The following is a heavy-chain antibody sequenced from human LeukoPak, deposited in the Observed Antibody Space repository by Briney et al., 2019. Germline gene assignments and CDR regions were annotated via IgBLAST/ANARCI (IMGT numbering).Heavy chain of an antibody. D-gene: IGHD2-15*01. V-gene: IGHV1-69*04. CDR2: IIPILGIA. J-gene: IGHJ6*02. Sequence: SVKVSCKASGGTFSSYAISWVRQAPGQGLERMGRIIPILGIANYAQKFQGRVTITADKSTSTAYMELSSLRSEDTAVYYCARDRIVVVVAATPLDYYYYGMDVWGQGATVTVSS. CDR3: ARDRIVVVVAATPLDYYYYGMDV. CDR1: GGTFSSYA.